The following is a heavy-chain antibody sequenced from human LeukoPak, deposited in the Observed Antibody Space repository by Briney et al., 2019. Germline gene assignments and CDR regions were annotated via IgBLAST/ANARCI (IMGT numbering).Heavy chain of an antibody. CDR3: ARDCRGTSCLVDY. V-gene: IGHV1-18*01. D-gene: IGHD2-2*01. CDR1: GYTFTSFG. CDR2: ISAYNGNT. Sequence: ASVKVSCKASGYTFTSFGISWVRQAPGQGLEWMGWISAYNGNTSYAQKLQGRVTMTTDTSTNTAYMELRSLRSDDTAVYYCARDCRGTSCLVDYWGQGTLVTVSS. J-gene: IGHJ4*02.